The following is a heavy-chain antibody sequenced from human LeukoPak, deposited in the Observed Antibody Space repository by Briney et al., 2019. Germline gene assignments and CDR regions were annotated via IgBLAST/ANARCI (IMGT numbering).Heavy chain of an antibody. CDR2: IIPIFGTA. D-gene: IGHD2-15*01. CDR1: GGTFSSYA. V-gene: IGHV1-69*05. CDR3: ARASVVVVAAFSLDY. J-gene: IGHJ4*02. Sequence: GASVKVSCKASGGTFSSYAISWVRQAPGQGLEWMGGIIPIFGTANYAQKFQGRVTMTRDMSTSTVYMELSSLRSEDTAVYYCARASVVVVAAFSLDYRGQGTLVTVSS.